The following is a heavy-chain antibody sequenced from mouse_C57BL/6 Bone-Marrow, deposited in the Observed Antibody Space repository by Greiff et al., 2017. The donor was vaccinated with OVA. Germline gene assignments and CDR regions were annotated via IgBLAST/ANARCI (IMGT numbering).Heavy chain of an antibody. CDR2: IYPGSGNT. CDR1: GSTFTDYY. V-gene: IGHV1-84*01. D-gene: IGHD4-1*01. Sequence: LQQSGPELVKPGASVKISCKASGSTFTDYYINWVKQRPGQGLEWIGWIYPGSGNTKYNEKFKGKATLTVDTSSSTAYMQLSSLPAEDSAVYCGARGDWDYFDYWGQGTTLTVSS. CDR3: ARGDWDYFDY. J-gene: IGHJ2*01.